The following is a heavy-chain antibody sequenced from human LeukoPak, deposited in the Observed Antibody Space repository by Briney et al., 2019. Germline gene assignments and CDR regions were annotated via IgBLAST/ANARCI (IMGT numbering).Heavy chain of an antibody. CDR2: ISSSSSYI. J-gene: IGHJ4*02. V-gene: IGHV3-21*01. Sequence: GGSLRLSCAASGFTFSSYSMNWVRQAPGKGLEWVSSISSSSSYIYYADSVKGRFTISRDNAKNSLYLQMNSLRAEDTAVYYCARGIQPIAVADFDYWGQGTLVTVSS. CDR3: ARGIQPIAVADFDY. D-gene: IGHD6-19*01. CDR1: GFTFSSYS.